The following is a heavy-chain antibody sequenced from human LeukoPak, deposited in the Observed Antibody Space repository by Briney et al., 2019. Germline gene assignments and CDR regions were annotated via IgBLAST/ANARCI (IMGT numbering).Heavy chain of an antibody. V-gene: IGHV1-8*03. CDR3: AKRVWSGRGYYFDY. CDR2: MNPNSGNT. CDR1: GYTFTSYD. J-gene: IGHJ4*02. D-gene: IGHD3-3*01. Sequence: ASVKVSCKASGYTFTSYDINWVRQATGQGLEWMGWMNPNSGNTGYAQKFQGRVTITRNTSISTAYMELSSLRSEDTAVYYCAKRVWSGRGYYFDYWGQGTLVTVSS.